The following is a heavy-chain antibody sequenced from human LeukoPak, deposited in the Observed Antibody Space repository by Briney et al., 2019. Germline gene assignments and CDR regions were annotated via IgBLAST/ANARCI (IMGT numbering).Heavy chain of an antibody. CDR3: ARGFLDFDY. D-gene: IGHD3-10*01. V-gene: IGHV3-74*01. J-gene: IGHJ4*02. CDR2: INSDGSST. CDR1: GYTFTSYW. Sequence: GESLKISCKGSGYTFTSYWMHWVRQAPGKGLVWVSRINSDGSSTSYADSVKGRFTISRDNAKNTLYLQMNSLRAEDTAVYYCARGFLDFDYWGQGTLVTVSS.